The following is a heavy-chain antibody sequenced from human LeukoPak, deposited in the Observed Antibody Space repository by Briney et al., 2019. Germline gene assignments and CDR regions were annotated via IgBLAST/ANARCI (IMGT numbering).Heavy chain of an antibody. D-gene: IGHD2-2*01. Sequence: GGSLRLSCATSGFTFISYAMSWVRQPPGKGLEWVSAISASGGSTDYADSVKGRFTISRDISKNTLSLQMNSLRAEDTALYYCARAMPCTSTICYRFDYWGQGALVTVSS. CDR3: ARAMPCTSTICYRFDY. J-gene: IGHJ4*02. CDR1: GFTFISYA. CDR2: ISASGGST. V-gene: IGHV3-23*01.